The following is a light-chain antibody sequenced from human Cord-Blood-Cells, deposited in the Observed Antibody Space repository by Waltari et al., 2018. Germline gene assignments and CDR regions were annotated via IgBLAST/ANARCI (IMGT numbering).Light chain of an antibody. CDR3: QQRSNWQWT. V-gene: IGKV3-11*01. CDR2: DAS. Sequence: EIVLTQSPATLSLSPGERATLACRASQSVSSYLAWYQQKPGQAPRLLIYDASNRATGIPARFSGSGSGTDFTLTISSLGPEDCAVYYCQQRSNWQWTFGQGP. CDR1: QSVSSY. J-gene: IGKJ1*01.